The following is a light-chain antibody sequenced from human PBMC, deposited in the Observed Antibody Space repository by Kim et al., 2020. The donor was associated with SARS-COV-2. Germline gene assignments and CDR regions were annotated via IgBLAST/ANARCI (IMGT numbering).Light chain of an antibody. CDR3: SSYVSNRDVV. Sequence: QSALTQPPSASGSPGQSVAISCPGTSSDVGGYNYVSWYQQHPGKAPKLMIYEVSKRPSGVPDRFSGSKYGNTASLTVSGLQADDEADYYCSSYVSNRDVVFGGGTQLTVL. V-gene: IGLV2-8*01. CDR1: SSDVGGYNY. CDR2: EVS. J-gene: IGLJ2*01.